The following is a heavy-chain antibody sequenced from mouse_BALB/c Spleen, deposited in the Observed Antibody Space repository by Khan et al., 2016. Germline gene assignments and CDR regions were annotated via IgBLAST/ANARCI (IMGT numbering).Heavy chain of an antibody. D-gene: IGHD2-14*01. CDR3: TRKAYYRYYFDD. V-gene: IGHV8-11*01. CDR2: NWWNDNK. Sequence: QVTLNESGPGILQPSQTLSLTCSFSGFSLCTYGIGVGWIRQPSGKGLEWLAHNWWNDNKYYNTALKSRLTISKDNSTNKVFLKIASVNTTDTATYCYTRKAYYRYYFDDWCQGTTLSVSS. J-gene: IGHJ2*01. CDR1: GFSLCTYGIG.